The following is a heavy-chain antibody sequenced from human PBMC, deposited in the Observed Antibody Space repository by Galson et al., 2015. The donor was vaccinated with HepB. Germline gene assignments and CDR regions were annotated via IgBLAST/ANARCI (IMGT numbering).Heavy chain of an antibody. Sequence: SLRLSCAASGFTFSSYAMHWVRQAPGEGLEYVSAISSNGGSTYYANSVKGRFTISRDNSKNTLYLQMGSLRAEDMAVYYGARNEVVAANDYYYYYGMDVWGQGTTVTVSS. CDR2: ISSNGGST. J-gene: IGHJ6*02. CDR3: ARNEVVAANDYYYYYGMDV. V-gene: IGHV3-64*01. D-gene: IGHD2-15*01. CDR1: GFTFSSYA.